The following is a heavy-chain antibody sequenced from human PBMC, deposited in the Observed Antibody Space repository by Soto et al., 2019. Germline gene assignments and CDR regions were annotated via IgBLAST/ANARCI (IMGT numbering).Heavy chain of an antibody. J-gene: IGHJ4*02. CDR2: LDHSGTG. CDR3: GRQGYN. D-gene: IGHD1-1*01. V-gene: IGHV4-39*01. CDR1: GSFVRSGSYY. Sequence: PSEPLSLTSTASGSFVRSGSYYWSWIRQPPGTGLEWIGHLDHSGTGHYTPSLKSRINISADPSKNQVSLALSSVTAADTVIYYCGRQGYNWGRGAVVTVAS.